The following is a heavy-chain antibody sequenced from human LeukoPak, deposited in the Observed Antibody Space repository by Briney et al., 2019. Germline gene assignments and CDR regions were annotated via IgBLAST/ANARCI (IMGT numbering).Heavy chain of an antibody. CDR3: ARGDDYGGAWYYFDY. J-gene: IGHJ4*02. CDR2: FYSGGSM. Sequence: PGGSLILSRAAPGFPVRSNYMNWVRQPPGKGLGWVAVFYSGGSMYYADSVNGRITISRDNSKNTLIHQMNSLRAEDTAAYYCARGDDYGGAWYYFDYWGQGTLVTVSS. D-gene: IGHD4-23*01. V-gene: IGHV3-53*01. CDR1: GFPVRSNY.